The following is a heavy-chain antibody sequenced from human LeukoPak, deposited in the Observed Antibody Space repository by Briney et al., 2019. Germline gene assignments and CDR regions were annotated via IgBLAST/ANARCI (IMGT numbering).Heavy chain of an antibody. D-gene: IGHD2-15*01. CDR1: GGSSSTDY. CDR2: IHTSGST. Sequence: PSETLSLTCTVSGGSSSTDYWTWIRQPPGKGLEWIGYIHTSGSTNYNPTLKSRVTMSVDTSKNQFSLRLSSVTAADTAVYYCVRPGQSNWWVYFNYWGQGTVVTVSS. V-gene: IGHV4-4*08. CDR3: VRPGQSNWWVYFNY. J-gene: IGHJ4*02.